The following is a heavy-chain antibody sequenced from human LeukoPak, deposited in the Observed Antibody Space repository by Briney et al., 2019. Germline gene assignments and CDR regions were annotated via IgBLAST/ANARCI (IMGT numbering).Heavy chain of an antibody. Sequence: GGSLRLSCAASGFTFSSYALSWVRQAPGKGLEWVSAISGSGGSAYYADSVMGRFTISRDNSKNTLYLQMNSLRAEDTAVYYCAKQNGWTVRGVITPSPFDYWGQGTLVTVSS. CDR1: GFTFSSYA. CDR2: ISGSGGSA. J-gene: IGHJ4*02. D-gene: IGHD3-10*01. CDR3: AKQNGWTVRGVITPSPFDY. V-gene: IGHV3-23*01.